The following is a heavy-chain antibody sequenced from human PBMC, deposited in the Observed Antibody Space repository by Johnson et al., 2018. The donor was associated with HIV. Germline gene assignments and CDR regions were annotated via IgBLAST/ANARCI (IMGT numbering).Heavy chain of an antibody. CDR2: IFSGGST. CDR1: GLTVSGNY. CDR3: ARGLLLTPDVFDV. J-gene: IGHJ3*01. Sequence: VQLVESGGGVVQPGKSVRLSCAASGLTVSGNYMTWVRQAPGKGLEWVSVIFSGGSTYYAGSVHGRFTISRDNTKNLLYLQMKSLIAEDTAVYYCARGLLLTPDVFDVWGQGTMVTVSS. D-gene: IGHD2-21*01. V-gene: IGHV3-66*01.